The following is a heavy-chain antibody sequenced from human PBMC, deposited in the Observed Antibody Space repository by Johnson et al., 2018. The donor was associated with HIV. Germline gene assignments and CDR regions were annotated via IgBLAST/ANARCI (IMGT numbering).Heavy chain of an antibody. Sequence: VQLVESGGGLVQPGSSLRLSCAASGFRFDDYAMHWVRQAPGKGLEWVSVIYSGGSTYYADHVKGRFTISRDNSKNTLYLQMNSLKTEDTAVDYCTTGSFFDIWGQGTMVTVSS. CDR1: GFRFDDYA. CDR3: TTGSFFDI. V-gene: IGHV3-66*01. J-gene: IGHJ3*02. CDR2: IYSGGST.